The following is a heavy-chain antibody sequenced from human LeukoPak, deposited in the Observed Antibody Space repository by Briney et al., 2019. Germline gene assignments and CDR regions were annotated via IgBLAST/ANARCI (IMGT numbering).Heavy chain of an antibody. CDR3: AEDLAERLSQSRAFAI. J-gene: IGHJ3*02. CDR1: GYTLTELS. V-gene: IGHV1-24*01. Sequence: ASVRVSCKVSGYTLTELSMHWVRQAPGKGLEWMGGFDPEDGETLYAQKFQGRVTMNEDTSTDTAYMELSSLRYEATAVYYCAEDLAERLSQSRAFAISGQGTTLTVSS. D-gene: IGHD1-26*01. CDR2: FDPEDGET.